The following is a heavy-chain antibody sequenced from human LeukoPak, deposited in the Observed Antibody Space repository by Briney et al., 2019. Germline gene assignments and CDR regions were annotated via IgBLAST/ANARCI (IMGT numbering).Heavy chain of an antibody. CDR1: GFTFSSYA. D-gene: IGHD3-16*01. J-gene: IGHJ4*02. Sequence: GGSLRLSCAASGFTFSSYAMHWVRQAPGKGLEWVAVISYDGSNKYYADSVKGRFTISRDNSKNTLYLQMNSLRAEDTAVYYCARPTRVWGSNWGQGTLVTVSS. V-gene: IGHV3-30*01. CDR3: ARPTRVWGSN. CDR2: ISYDGSNK.